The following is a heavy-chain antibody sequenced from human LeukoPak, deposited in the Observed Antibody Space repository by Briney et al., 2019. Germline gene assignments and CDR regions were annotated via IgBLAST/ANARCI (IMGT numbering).Heavy chain of an antibody. CDR2: ISGSGGST. D-gene: IGHD2-2*01. CDR3: AKVAYCSGTSCPISNFDY. CDR1: GFTFSSYA. J-gene: IGHJ4*02. V-gene: IGHV3-23*01. Sequence: GGSLRLSCAASGFTFSSYAMSWVRQAPGKGLEWVSAISGSGGSTYYADSVKGRFTISRDNSKNTLYLQMNSLRAEDTAVYYCAKVAYCSGTSCPISNFDYWGQGTLVTVSS.